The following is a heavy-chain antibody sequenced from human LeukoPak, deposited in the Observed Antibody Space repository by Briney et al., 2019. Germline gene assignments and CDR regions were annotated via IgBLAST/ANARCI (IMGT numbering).Heavy chain of an antibody. CDR2: IYYSGST. V-gene: IGHV4-39*07. D-gene: IGHD3-22*01. CDR3: ARSNDYDGSGYYSWDYYYYMDV. Sequence: SETLSLTCTVSGGSISSSSYYWGWIRQPPGKGLEWIGSIYYSGSTYYNPSLKSRVTISVDTSKNQFSLKLSSVTAADTAVHYCARSNDYDGSGYYSWDYYYYMDVWGKGTTVTVSS. J-gene: IGHJ6*03. CDR1: GGSISSSSYY.